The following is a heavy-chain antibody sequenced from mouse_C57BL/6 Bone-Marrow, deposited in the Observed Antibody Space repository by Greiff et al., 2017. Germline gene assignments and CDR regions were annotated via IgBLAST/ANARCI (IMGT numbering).Heavy chain of an antibody. CDR2: IDPSDSYT. Sequence: VQLQQPGAELVKPGASVKLSCKASGYTFTSYWMQWVKQRPGQGLEWIGEIDPSDSYTNYNQKFKGKATLTVDTSSSTAYMQLSSLTSEDSAVYYCARGYYGNYDDWGTGTTVTVSS. CDR1: GYTFTSYW. CDR3: ARGYYGNYDD. V-gene: IGHV1-50*01. J-gene: IGHJ1*03. D-gene: IGHD2-1*01.